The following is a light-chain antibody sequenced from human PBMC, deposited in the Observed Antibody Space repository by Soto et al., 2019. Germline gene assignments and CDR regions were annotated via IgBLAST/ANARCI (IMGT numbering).Light chain of an antibody. CDR1: RTNIGGGYD. V-gene: IGLV1-40*03. Sequence: QAVVTQPPSVSGAPGQRVTISCTGSRTNIGGGYDVHWYQQLPGTAPKLLISGSSNRPSGVPGRFSGSKSGASASLAINGLQAEDEADYYCQSYDSRLTTYVFGSGTKLTVL. CDR3: QSYDSRLTTYV. J-gene: IGLJ1*01. CDR2: GSS.